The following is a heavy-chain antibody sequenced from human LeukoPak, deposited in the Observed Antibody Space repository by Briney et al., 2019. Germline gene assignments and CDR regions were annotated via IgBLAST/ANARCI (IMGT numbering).Heavy chain of an antibody. J-gene: IGHJ4*02. CDR3: ARAGYSSGWYTLGRDY. Sequence: GASVKVSCKASGYTFTSYGISWVRQAPGQGLEWMVWISAYNGNTNYAQKLQGRVTMTTDTSTSTAYMELRNLRSDDTAVYYCARAGYSSGWYTLGRDYWGQGTLVTVSS. CDR1: GYTFTSYG. D-gene: IGHD6-19*01. V-gene: IGHV1-18*01. CDR2: ISAYNGNT.